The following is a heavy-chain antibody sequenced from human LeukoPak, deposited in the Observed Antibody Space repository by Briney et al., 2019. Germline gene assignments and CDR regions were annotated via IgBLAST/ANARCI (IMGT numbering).Heavy chain of an antibody. Sequence: GGSLRLSCAASGFTFSSYAMSWVRQAPGKGLEWVSAISGSGGSTYYADSVKGRFTISRGNSKNTLYLRMNSLRAEDTAVYYCAKALTVAGTLFDYWGQGTLVTVSS. CDR1: GFTFSSYA. V-gene: IGHV3-23*01. D-gene: IGHD6-19*01. CDR2: ISGSGGST. CDR3: AKALTVAGTLFDY. J-gene: IGHJ4*02.